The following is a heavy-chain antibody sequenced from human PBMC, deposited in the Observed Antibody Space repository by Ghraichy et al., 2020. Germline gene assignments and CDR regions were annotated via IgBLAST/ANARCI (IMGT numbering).Heavy chain of an antibody. V-gene: IGHV3-23*01. J-gene: IGHJ4*02. CDR3: AKGGLSCGSTSCYDY. D-gene: IGHD2-2*01. CDR1: GFTFSSDA. Sequence: GGSLRLSCAASGFTFSSDAMSWVRQPPGKGLEWVSSISGSGGTTYYADSVKGRFTISRDNSKNTLYLQMNSLRAEDTAVYYCAKGGLSCGSTSCYDYWGQGSLVPASS. CDR2: ISGSGGTT.